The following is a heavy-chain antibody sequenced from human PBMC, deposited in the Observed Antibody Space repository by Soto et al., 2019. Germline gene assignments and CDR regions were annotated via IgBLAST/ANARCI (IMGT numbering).Heavy chain of an antibody. J-gene: IGHJ5*02. V-gene: IGHV3-72*01. D-gene: IGHD1-26*01. CDR1: GFTFSDHQ. CDR3: ARVVGAPNGFDP. Sequence: EVQLVESGGGLVQPGGSLRLSCAASGFTFSDHQMDWVRQAPGKGLEWVGRSRNKANSYTTEYAASVTGRFTISRDDSKNSLYLQMISLKIEDTAVYYCARVVGAPNGFDPWGQGTLVTVSS. CDR2: SRNKANSYTT.